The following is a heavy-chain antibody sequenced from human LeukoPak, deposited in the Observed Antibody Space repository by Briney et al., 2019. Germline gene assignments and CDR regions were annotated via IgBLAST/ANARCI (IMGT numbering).Heavy chain of an antibody. D-gene: IGHD1-26*01. CDR3: ARATRGGVGATLPDY. CDR2: ISSSSSYI. V-gene: IGHV3-21*01. J-gene: IGHJ4*02. Sequence: GGSLRLSCAASGFTFSSYSMNWVRQAPGKGLEWVSSISSSSSYIYYADSVKGRFTISRDNAKNSLYLQMNSLRAEDTAVYYCARATRGGVGATLPDYWGQGTLVTVSS. CDR1: GFTFSSYS.